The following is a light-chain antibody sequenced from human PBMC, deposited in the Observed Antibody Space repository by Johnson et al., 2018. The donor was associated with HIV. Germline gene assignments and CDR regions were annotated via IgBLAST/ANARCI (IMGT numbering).Light chain of an antibody. Sequence: QSVLTQPPSVSAAPGQKVTIYCSGSSSNIGNNYVSWYQQLPGTAPKLLIYGKNERPSGIPDRFSASKSGTSATLGIAGLQTGDEADYYCGTWDSSLNALYVFGTGTKVTVL. CDR3: GTWDSSLNALYV. J-gene: IGLJ1*01. CDR2: GKN. V-gene: IGLV1-51*02. CDR1: SSNIGNNY.